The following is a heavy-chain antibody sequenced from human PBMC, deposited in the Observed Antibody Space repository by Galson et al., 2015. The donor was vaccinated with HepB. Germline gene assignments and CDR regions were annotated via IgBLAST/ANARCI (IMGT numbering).Heavy chain of an antibody. CDR1: GFTFSGSA. D-gene: IGHD6-13*01. CDR2: IGSKAHSYAT. CDR3: TRLGDLAGYSSR. J-gene: IGHJ4*02. V-gene: IGHV3-73*01. Sequence: SLRLSCAASGFTFSGSAMHWVRQASGQGLEWFGRIGSKAHSYATAYTASVRGRFTISRDDSKNTAYLQMNSLKTEDTAVYYCTRLGDLAGYSSRWGQGTLVTVSS.